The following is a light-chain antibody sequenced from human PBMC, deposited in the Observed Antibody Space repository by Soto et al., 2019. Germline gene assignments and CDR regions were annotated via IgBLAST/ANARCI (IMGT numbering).Light chain of an antibody. CDR2: DVS. V-gene: IGLV2-14*03. Sequence: QSALTQPASVSGSPGQSITISCAGTSADVGAFDYVSWYQHHPGKVPKLMIYDVSDRPSGVSTRFSGSKSANMASLTISGLQADDEADYYCAAYTTSSTLVFVGGTKLTVL. CDR3: AAYTTSSTLV. CDR1: SADVGAFDY. J-gene: IGLJ2*01.